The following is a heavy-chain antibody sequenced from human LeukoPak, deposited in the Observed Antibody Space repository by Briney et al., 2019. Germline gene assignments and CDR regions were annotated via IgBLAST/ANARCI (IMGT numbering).Heavy chain of an antibody. Sequence: PSETLSLTCAVYGGSFSGYYWSWIRQPPGKGLEWIGEINHSGSANYNPSLKSRVTLSIGKSKNQFSLNLNSVTAADTAVYYCARARRDSGYYKVDYWGQGTLVTVPS. CDR1: GGSFSGYY. V-gene: IGHV4-34*01. CDR3: ARARRDSGYYKVDY. CDR2: INHSGSA. D-gene: IGHD3-3*01. J-gene: IGHJ4*02.